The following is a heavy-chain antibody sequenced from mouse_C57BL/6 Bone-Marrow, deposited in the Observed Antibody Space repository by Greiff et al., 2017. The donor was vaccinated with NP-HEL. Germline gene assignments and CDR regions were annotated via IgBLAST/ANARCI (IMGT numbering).Heavy chain of an antibody. Sequence: VKLVESGAELARPGASVKLSCKASGYTFTSYGISWVKQRTGQGLEWIGEIYPRSGNTYYNEKFKGKATLTADKSSSTAYMELRSLTSEDSAVYFCAGQLRLPVRYWGQGTTLTVSS. CDR2: IYPRSGNT. CDR1: GYTFTSYG. J-gene: IGHJ2*01. CDR3: AGQLRLPVRY. D-gene: IGHD3-2*02. V-gene: IGHV1-81*01.